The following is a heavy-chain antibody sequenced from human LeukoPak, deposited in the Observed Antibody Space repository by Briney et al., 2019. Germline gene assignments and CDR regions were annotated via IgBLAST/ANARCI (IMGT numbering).Heavy chain of an antibody. J-gene: IGHJ4*02. D-gene: IGHD5-18*01. Sequence: GRSLRLSCAASGFTFSSYAVHWVRQAPGKGPDWVALISYDGSNKYYADSVKGRFIISRDNSKTTLYLQMNNLRPEDTAVYYCARGYSYGYPDYWGQGTLVTVSS. CDR3: ARGYSYGYPDY. CDR1: GFTFSSYA. CDR2: ISYDGSNK. V-gene: IGHV3-30-3*01.